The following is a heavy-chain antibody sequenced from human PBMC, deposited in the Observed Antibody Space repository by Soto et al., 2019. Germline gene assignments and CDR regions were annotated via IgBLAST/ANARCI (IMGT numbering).Heavy chain of an antibody. V-gene: IGHV4-30-4*01. J-gene: IGHJ5*02. D-gene: IGHD3-3*02. CDR3: ASPKIAFYNWFDP. CDR2: IYYSGST. Sequence: SETLSLTCTVSGGSIRSGDYYWSWIRQPPGKGLESIGYIYYSGSTYYNPSLKSRVTISVDTSKNQFSLKLSSVTAADTAVYYCASPKIAFYNWFDPWGQGTLVTVSS. CDR1: GGSIRSGDYY.